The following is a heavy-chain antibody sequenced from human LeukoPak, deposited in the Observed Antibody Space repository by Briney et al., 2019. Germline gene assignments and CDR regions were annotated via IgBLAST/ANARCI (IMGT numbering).Heavy chain of an antibody. D-gene: IGHD6-6*01. J-gene: IGHJ4*02. CDR2: ISTSSSYI. CDR3: ARDGNEFSSSYYFDY. Sequence: KSGGSLRLSCAASGFTFSSYSMKWVRQAPGKGLEWVSSISTSSSYIYYADLVKGRFTISRDNAKNSLYLQMNSLRAEDTAVYYCARDGNEFSSSYYFDYWGQGTLVTVSS. V-gene: IGHV3-21*01. CDR1: GFTFSSYS.